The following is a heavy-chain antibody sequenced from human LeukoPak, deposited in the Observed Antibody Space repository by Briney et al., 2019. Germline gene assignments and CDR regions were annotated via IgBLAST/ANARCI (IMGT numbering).Heavy chain of an antibody. CDR1: GGSISGYY. CDR3: AREDDFWSGTTLHAFDI. Sequence: SETLSLTCTVSGGSISGYYWSWIRQPPGEGLEWIGYIYNSGSTNYNPSLKSRVTISVDTSKNQFSLKLSSVTAADTAVYYCAREDDFWSGTTLHAFDIWGQGTMVTVSS. D-gene: IGHD3-3*01. CDR2: IYNSGST. J-gene: IGHJ3*02. V-gene: IGHV4-59*01.